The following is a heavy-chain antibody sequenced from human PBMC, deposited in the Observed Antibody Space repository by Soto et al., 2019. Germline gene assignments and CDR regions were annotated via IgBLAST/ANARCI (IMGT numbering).Heavy chain of an antibody. J-gene: IGHJ4*02. Sequence: SETLSLTCTVSGGSISSYYWSWIRQPPGKGLEWIGYIYYSGSTNYNPPPKSRVTISVDTSKNQFSLKLSSVTAADTAVYYCASMYYYDSSGYYYAEKSYYFDYWGQGTLVTVSS. CDR3: ASMYYYDSSGYYYAEKSYYFDY. CDR1: GGSISSYY. D-gene: IGHD3-22*01. CDR2: IYYSGST. V-gene: IGHV4-59*01.